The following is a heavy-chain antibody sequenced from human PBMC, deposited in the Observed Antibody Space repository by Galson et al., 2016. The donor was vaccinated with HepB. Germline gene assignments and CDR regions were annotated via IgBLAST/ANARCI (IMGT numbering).Heavy chain of an antibody. Sequence: SLRLSCAASGLTFSSYAMSWVRQAPGKGLEWVSTVSGSGVSTYYADSVKGRFTISRDSSKKTMDLQMSSLRAEDTAVYYCARATMTKDLDYWGQGTLVSVSS. CDR3: ARATMTKDLDY. CDR1: GLTFSSYA. D-gene: IGHD1-1*01. V-gene: IGHV3-23*01. J-gene: IGHJ4*02. CDR2: VSGSGVST.